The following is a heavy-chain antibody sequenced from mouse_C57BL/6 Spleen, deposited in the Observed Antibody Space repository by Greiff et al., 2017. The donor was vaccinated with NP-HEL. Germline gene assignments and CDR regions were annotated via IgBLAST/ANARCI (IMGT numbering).Heavy chain of an antibody. CDR3: ARNYFDY. V-gene: IGHV1-69*01. CDR2: IDPSNSYT. CDR1: GYTFTSYW. J-gene: IGHJ2*01. Sequence: QVQLQQPGAELVMPGASVKLSCKASGYTFTSYWMHWVKQRPGQGLEWIGEIDPSNSYTNYNQKFKGKSTLTVDKSSSTAYMQLSSLTSEDSAVYYCARNYFDYWGQGTTLTVSS.